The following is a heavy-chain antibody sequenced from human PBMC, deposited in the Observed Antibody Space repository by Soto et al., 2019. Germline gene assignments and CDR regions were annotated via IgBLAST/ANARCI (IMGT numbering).Heavy chain of an antibody. J-gene: IGHJ6*02. CDR1: GGSFSGYY. V-gene: IGHV4-34*01. Sequence: QVQLQQWGAEVLKPSETLSLTCVVNGGSFSGYYWTWIRQPPGKGLEWIGDINHSGITDSNPSLESRVNISVDMSKNQFSLRVNSVTAADTAVYYCARGRSSVPDRRGIGYYGLDVWGQGTTVTVSS. CDR3: ARGRSSVPDRRGIGYYGLDV. CDR2: INHSGIT. D-gene: IGHD3-3*01.